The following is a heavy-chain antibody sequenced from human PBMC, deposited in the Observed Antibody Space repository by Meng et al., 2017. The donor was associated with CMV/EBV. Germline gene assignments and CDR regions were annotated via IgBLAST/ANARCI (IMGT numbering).Heavy chain of an antibody. D-gene: IGHD6-13*01. CDR3: AKEMAKQQLLAFDI. CDR1: GFTFSSYG. Sequence: GESLKISCAASGFTFSSYGMHWVRQAPGKGLEWVSVIWCDGSNKYYADSVKGRFTISRDNSKNTLYPQMNSLRAEDTAVYYCAKEMAKQQLLAFDIWGQGTMVTVSS. CDR2: IWCDGSNK. J-gene: IGHJ3*02. V-gene: IGHV3-33*03.